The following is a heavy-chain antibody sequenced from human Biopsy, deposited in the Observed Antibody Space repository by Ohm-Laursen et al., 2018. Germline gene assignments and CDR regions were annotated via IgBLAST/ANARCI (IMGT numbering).Heavy chain of an antibody. CDR1: GYTFTAYN. V-gene: IGHV1-2*02. Sequence: ASVNVSSKASGYTFTAYNIPWGRQAPGHGLEWMRWITPESGGTAYAQKFRGRVSMPRDTSISTVYMELKSLTSDDTAVYYCVKATDGKRYGMDVWGQGATVTVSS. J-gene: IGHJ6*02. CDR2: ITPESGGT. CDR3: VKATDGKRYGMDV. D-gene: IGHD5-24*01.